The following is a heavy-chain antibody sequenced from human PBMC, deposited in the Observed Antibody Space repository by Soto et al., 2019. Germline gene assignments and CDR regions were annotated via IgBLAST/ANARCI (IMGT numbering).Heavy chain of an antibody. CDR3: ARGTYDFWSGYYRYNWFDS. CDR1: GGSVSSGNYY. Sequence: PSETLSLTCTVSGGSVSSGNYYWSWIRQPPGKGLEWIGYFYYSGSTNYNPSLKSRVSISVDTSKNQFSLNLSSVTATDTAVYYCARGTYDFWSGYYRYNWFDSWGQGTLVTVSS. V-gene: IGHV4-61*01. CDR2: FYYSGST. D-gene: IGHD3-3*01. J-gene: IGHJ5*01.